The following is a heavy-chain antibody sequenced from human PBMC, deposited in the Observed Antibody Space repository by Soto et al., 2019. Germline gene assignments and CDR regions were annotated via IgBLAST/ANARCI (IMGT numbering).Heavy chain of an antibody. J-gene: IGHJ6*01. CDR3: ASHPPYWVGMDV. V-gene: IGHV4-59*08. D-gene: IGHD2-15*01. Sequence: QVQLQESGPGQVKPSETLSLTCTVSGGSISSYYWSWFRQPPGRGLEWIGYIYYSGSTSYSPSLKSRVPISGDPSRNPISLMRSSVPAPDTAMYYWASHPPYWVGMDVWGKGPRSPSPQ. CDR2: IYYSGST. CDR1: GGSISSYY.